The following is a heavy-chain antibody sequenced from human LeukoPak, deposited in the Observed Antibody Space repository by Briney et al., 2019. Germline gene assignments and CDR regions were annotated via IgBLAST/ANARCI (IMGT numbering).Heavy chain of an antibody. CDR1: GGSISSYY. Sequence: PSETLSLTCTVSGGSISSYYWSWIRQPPGKGLGWIGYIYYSGSTNYNPSLKSRVTISVDTSKNQFSLKLTSVTAADTAVYYCARDHQQWLVPYDYWGQGTLVTVSS. J-gene: IGHJ4*02. CDR3: ARDHQQWLVPYDY. V-gene: IGHV4-59*01. CDR2: IYYSGST. D-gene: IGHD6-19*01.